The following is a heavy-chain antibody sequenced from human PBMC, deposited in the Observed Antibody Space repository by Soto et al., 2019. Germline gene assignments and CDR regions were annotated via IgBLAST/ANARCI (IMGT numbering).Heavy chain of an antibody. Sequence: QLQLQESGPGLVKPSETLSLTCTVSGGSISGGTYSWGWIRQPPGKGLEWIGTFYYSGSTYYNPSLKSRVTISVDTSKNQFSLKVSSVTAADTAVYYCARLGGYCTTSCYGYYAMDVWGQGTTVTVSS. D-gene: IGHD2-8*01. CDR1: GGSISGGTYS. CDR3: ARLGGYCTTSCYGYYAMDV. J-gene: IGHJ6*02. CDR2: FYYSGST. V-gene: IGHV4-39*01.